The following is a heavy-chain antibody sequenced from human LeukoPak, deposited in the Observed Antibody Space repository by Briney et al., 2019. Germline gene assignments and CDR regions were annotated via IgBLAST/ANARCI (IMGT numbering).Heavy chain of an antibody. J-gene: IGHJ4*02. CDR1: GSPFTGYY. CDR2: INPNSGGT. V-gene: IGHV1-2*02. CDR3: ARYLRDCGGDCSFDY. D-gene: IGHD2-21*02. Sequence: GASVKVSCKTSGSPFTGYYMHWVRPAPGQGLEWMGWINPNSGGTNYAQKFQGRVTMTRDTSISTAYMELSRLRSDDTAVYYCARYLRDCGGDCSFDYWGQGTLVTVSS.